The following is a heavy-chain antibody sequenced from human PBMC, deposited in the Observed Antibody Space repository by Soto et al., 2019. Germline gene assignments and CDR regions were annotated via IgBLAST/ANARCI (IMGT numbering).Heavy chain of an antibody. V-gene: IGHV4-31*03. CDR2: IYYSGST. CDR3: ATGRDYYDSSGYFDY. D-gene: IGHD3-22*01. Sequence: SETLSLTCTVSSGSISSGGYYWSWIRQHPGKGLEWIGYIYYSGSTYYNPSLKSRVTISVDTSKNQFSLKLSSVTAADTAVYYCATGRDYYDSSGYFDYWGQGTLVTVSS. J-gene: IGHJ4*02. CDR1: SGSISSGGYY.